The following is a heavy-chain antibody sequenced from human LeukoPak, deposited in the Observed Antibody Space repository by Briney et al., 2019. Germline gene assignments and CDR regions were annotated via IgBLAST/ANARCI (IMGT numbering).Heavy chain of an antibody. V-gene: IGHV3-7*01. CDR2: IKQDGSEK. J-gene: IGHJ6*03. CDR1: GFTFSSYW. D-gene: IGHD5-12*01. Sequence: GGSLRPSCAASGFTFSSYWMSWVRQAPGKGLEWVANIKQDGSEKYYVDSVKGRFTISRDNAKNSLYLQMNSLRAEDTAVYYCARDVAGYESYYYYYYYMDVWGKGTTVTVSS. CDR3: ARDVAGYESYYYYYYYMDV.